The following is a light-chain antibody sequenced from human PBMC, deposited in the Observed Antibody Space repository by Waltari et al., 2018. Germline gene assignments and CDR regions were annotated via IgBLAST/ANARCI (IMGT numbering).Light chain of an antibody. CDR3: QHYDGFPYT. J-gene: IGKJ2*01. Sequence: DIQMTKSPSSLSASVGDTVTITCRASQGISNFLVWFQQHPGKPPKSLIYAASTLQDGVPSRFSGRGSGTDFTLTISSLQPEDFATYYCQHYDGFPYTFGQGTRVDI. CDR2: AAS. V-gene: IGKV1-16*01. CDR1: QGISNF.